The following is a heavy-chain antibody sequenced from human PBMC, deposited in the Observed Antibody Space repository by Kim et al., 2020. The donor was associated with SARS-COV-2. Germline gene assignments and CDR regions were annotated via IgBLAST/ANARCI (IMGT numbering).Heavy chain of an antibody. D-gene: IGHD6-13*01. CDR2: INPSGGST. CDR1: GYTFTSYY. V-gene: IGHV1-46*01. J-gene: IGHJ5*02. Sequence: ASVKVSCKASGYTFTSYYMHWVRQAPGQGLEWMGIINPSGGSTSYAQKFQGRVTMTRDTSTSTVYMELSSLRSEDTAVYYCAREGSEDSSSPVVFDPWGQGTLVTVSS. CDR3: AREGSEDSSSPVVFDP.